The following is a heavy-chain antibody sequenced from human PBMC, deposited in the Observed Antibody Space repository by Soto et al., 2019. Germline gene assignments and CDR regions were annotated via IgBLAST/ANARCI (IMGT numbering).Heavy chain of an antibody. CDR2: IYYSGST. J-gene: IGHJ4*02. Sequence: SETLSLTCTVSGGSISSGGYYWSWIRQHPGKGLEWIGYIYYSGSTYYNPSLKSRVTISVDTSKNQFSLKLSSVTAADTAVYYCARVPFDGMGYFDYWGQGTLVTVSS. D-gene: IGHD1-26*01. V-gene: IGHV4-31*03. CDR1: GGSISSGGYY. CDR3: ARVPFDGMGYFDY.